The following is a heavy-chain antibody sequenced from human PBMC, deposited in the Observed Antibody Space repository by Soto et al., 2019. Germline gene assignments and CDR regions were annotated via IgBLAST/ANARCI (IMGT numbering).Heavy chain of an antibody. CDR3: ARGQRGSSSSYYYYYGMDV. V-gene: IGHV1-69*13. D-gene: IGHD6-6*01. CDR2: IIPIFGTA. CDR1: GGTFSSYA. Sequence: SVKVSCKASGGTFSSYAISWVRQAPGQGLEWMGGIIPIFGTANYAQKFQGRVTITADESTSTAYMELSSLRSEDTAVYYCARGQRGSSSSYYYYYGMDVWGQGTTVTVSS. J-gene: IGHJ6*02.